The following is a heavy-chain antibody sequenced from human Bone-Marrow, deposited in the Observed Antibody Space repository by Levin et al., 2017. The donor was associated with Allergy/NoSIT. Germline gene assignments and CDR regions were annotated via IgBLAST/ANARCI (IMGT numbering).Heavy chain of an antibody. J-gene: IGHJ4*02. V-gene: IGHV5-51*01. Sequence: GGSLRLSCKGSGYSFTSYWIGWVRQMPGKGLEWMGIIYPGDSDTRYSPSFQGQVTISADKSISTAYLQWSSLKASDTAMYYCARLEGVTTVVIGGRGFDYWGQGTLVTVSS. D-gene: IGHD4-23*01. CDR2: IYPGDSDT. CDR3: ARLEGVTTVVIGGRGFDY. CDR1: GYSFTSYW.